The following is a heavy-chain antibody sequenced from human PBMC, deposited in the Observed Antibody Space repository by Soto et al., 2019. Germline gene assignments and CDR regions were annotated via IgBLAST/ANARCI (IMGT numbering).Heavy chain of an antibody. CDR2: IYYSGST. J-gene: IGHJ4*02. D-gene: IGHD2-15*01. CDR1: GGSISSGGYY. V-gene: IGHV4-31*03. CDR3: ARGEEVVAAYDY. Sequence: SETLSLTCTVSGGSISSGGYYWSWIRQHPGKGLEWIGYIYYSGSTYYNPSLKSRVTISVDTSKNPFSLTLSSVTAADTAGYYCARGEEVVAAYDYWGQGTLVTVSS.